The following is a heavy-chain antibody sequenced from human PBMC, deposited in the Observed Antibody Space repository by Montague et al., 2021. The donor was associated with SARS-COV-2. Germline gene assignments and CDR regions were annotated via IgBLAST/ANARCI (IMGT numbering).Heavy chain of an antibody. CDR2: IYYSGIT. Sequence: SETLSLTYTVSGDSVSGFYWNWIRQPPGKGLEWIGKIYYSGITNYNPSLKSRVTISVDTSKNQFSLKLNSVTAADTALYYCARGVVAAPDTSDYWGQGTLVTVSS. CDR3: ARGVVAAPDTSDY. CDR1: GDSVSGFY. J-gene: IGHJ4*02. D-gene: IGHD6-13*01. V-gene: IGHV4-59*02.